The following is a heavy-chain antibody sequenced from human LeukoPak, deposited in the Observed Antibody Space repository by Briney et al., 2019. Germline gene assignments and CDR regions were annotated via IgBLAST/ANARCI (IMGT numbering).Heavy chain of an antibody. CDR2: ISTSGT. J-gene: IGHJ4*02. CDR1: GFSLSSHA. V-gene: IGHV3-23*05. CDR3: AREGLERHLALDS. Sequence: GGSLRLLRGAFGFSLSSHAMSWFRKPPGTGPEGLSSISTSGTYYTSSVKGRFTISRNDSKNMLFLQMKSLPAEDTAVYFCAREGLERHLALDSWGQGTLVTVSS. D-gene: IGHD1-1*01.